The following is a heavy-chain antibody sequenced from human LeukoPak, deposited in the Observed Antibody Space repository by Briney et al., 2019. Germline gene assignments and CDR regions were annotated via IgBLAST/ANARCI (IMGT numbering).Heavy chain of an antibody. CDR1: GFTFSSYS. Sequence: KPGGSLRLSCAASGFTFSSYSMNWVRQAPGKGLEWVSSISSSSSYIYYADSVKGRFTISRDNAKNSLYLQMNSLRAEDTAVYYCAREYGDYGLAYQDADYYFDYWGQGTLVTVSS. D-gene: IGHD4-17*01. CDR3: AREYGDYGLAYQDADYYFDY. J-gene: IGHJ4*02. V-gene: IGHV3-21*01. CDR2: ISSSSSYI.